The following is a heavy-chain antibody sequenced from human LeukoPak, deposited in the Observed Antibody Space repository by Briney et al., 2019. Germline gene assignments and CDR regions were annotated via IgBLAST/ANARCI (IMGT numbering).Heavy chain of an antibody. V-gene: IGHV1-69*13. D-gene: IGHD4-23*01. CDR1: GYTFTSYG. CDR2: IIPIFGTA. Sequence: GASVKVSCKASGYTFTSYGISWVRQAPGQGLEWMGGIIPIFGTANYAQKFQGRVTITADESTSTAYMELSSLRSEDTAVYYCASDKGVNYFDYWGQGTLVTVSS. CDR3: ASDKGVNYFDY. J-gene: IGHJ4*02.